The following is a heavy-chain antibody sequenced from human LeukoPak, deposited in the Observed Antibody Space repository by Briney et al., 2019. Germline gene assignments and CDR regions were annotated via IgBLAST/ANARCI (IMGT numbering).Heavy chain of an antibody. V-gene: IGHV3-23*01. J-gene: IGHJ4*02. CDR2: ISGSGGSA. Sequence: PGGSLRLSCAASGFTFSSYAMSWVRQAPGKGLEWVSAISGSGGSAYYAESVKGRFTISRDNSKNTLYLQMNSLRVEDTAVYYCAKSPGSGWSVNYFDYWGQGTLVTVSS. CDR3: AKSPGSGWSVNYFDY. CDR1: GFTFSSYA. D-gene: IGHD6-19*01.